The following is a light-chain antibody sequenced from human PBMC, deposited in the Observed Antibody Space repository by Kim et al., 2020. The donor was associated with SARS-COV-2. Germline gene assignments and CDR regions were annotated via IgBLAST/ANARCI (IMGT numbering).Light chain of an antibody. Sequence: ATINCKSRQDVLASSNNRDYLSWYQQKPGQPPKLIIYSASTRASGVPARFSGSGSGTDFTLTISSLQAEDVAVYYCQQYYTTPLTFGQGTKVDIK. V-gene: IGKV4-1*01. CDR2: SAS. J-gene: IGKJ1*01. CDR1: QDVLASSNNRDY. CDR3: QQYYTTPLT.